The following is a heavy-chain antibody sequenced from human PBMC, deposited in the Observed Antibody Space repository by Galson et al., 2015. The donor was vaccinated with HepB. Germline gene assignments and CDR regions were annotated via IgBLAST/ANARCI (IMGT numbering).Heavy chain of an antibody. CDR1: GVTVGDYV. V-gene: IGHV3-49*04. D-gene: IGHD3-22*01. Sequence: PLGLSCAVSGVTVGDYVMSWVRQAPGKGLEWVGFIRSKVYSGTTEYAASVKGSCTISTDDSKSIAYLQMNSMKSEDTAVYYCTRAYYDSSGYTMGFDYWGQGTLVTVAS. CDR3: TRAYYDSSGYTMGFDY. J-gene: IGHJ4*02. CDR2: IRSKVYSGTT.